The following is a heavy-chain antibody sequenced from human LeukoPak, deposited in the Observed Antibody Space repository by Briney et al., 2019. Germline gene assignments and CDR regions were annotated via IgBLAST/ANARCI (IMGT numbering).Heavy chain of an antibody. D-gene: IGHD1-26*01. CDR1: GLTPSNYW. Sequence: PGGSLRLSCTASGLTPSNYWMIWVRQAPGTRLKWVAKIKQDGGEKYYVDSVKGRFTISRDNAENSLYLQMNSLRVEDTAVYYCAARSSGNPYFWGQGTLVTVSS. V-gene: IGHV3-7*03. CDR2: IKQDGGEK. CDR3: AARSSGNPYF. J-gene: IGHJ4*02.